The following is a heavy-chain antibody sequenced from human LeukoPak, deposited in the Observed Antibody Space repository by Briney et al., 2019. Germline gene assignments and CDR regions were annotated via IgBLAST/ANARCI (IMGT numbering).Heavy chain of an antibody. J-gene: IGHJ4*02. CDR2: ISYDGSNK. CDR1: GFTFSSYA. D-gene: IGHD4-17*01. V-gene: IGHV3-30-3*01. Sequence: GRSLRLSCAASGFTFSSYAMHWVRQAPGKGLEWVAVISYDGSNKYYADSVKGRFTISRDNSKNTLYLQMNSLRAEDTAVYYCARVPSSTVTTRLGVDYWGQGTLVTVSS. CDR3: ARVPSSTVTTRLGVDY.